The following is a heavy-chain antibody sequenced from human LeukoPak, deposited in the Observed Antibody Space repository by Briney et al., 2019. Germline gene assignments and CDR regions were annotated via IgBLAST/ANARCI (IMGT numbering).Heavy chain of an antibody. CDR1: GYSISSGYY. CDR2: IYHSGST. V-gene: IGHV4-38-2*01. Sequence: PSETLSLTCAVSGYSISSGYYWGWIRQPPGKGLEWIGSIYHSGSTYYNPSLKSRVTISVDTSKNQFSLKLSSVTAADTAVYYCARHVRDYHDSSGYYVWGAFDIWGQGTMVTVSS. D-gene: IGHD3-22*01. CDR3: ARHVRDYHDSSGYYVWGAFDI. J-gene: IGHJ3*02.